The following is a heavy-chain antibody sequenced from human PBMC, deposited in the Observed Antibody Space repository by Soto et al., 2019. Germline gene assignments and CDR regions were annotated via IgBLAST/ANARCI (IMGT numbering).Heavy chain of an antibody. CDR2: ISSDSRTI. J-gene: IGHJ6*02. V-gene: IGHV3-48*02. CDR1: GFSLSDYA. CDR3: ARIKLVEWFFINVDVYDMDV. Sequence: PGGSLRLSCVASGFSLSDYAVNWVRQAPGKGLEWVSFISSDSRTIYYADSVEGRFTVSRDNARNSVSLQMDSLRDEDAAVYYCARIKLVEWFFINVDVYDMDVWAQGTPVTGSS. D-gene: IGHD3-3*01.